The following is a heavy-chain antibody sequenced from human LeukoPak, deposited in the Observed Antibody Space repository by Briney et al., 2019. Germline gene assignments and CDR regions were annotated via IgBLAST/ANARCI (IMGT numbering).Heavy chain of an antibody. CDR3: ARETNGHSSLVYGSGSYYTYNWFDP. J-gene: IGHJ5*02. CDR2: ISGNGGGT. V-gene: IGHV3-23*01. CDR1: GFTFSSYA. D-gene: IGHD3-10*01. Sequence: HPGGSLRLSCAASGFTFSSYAMSWVRQAPGQGLEWVSAISGNGGGTYYADSVKGRFTISRDNSKNTLYLQMNSLRAEDTAVYYCARETNGHSSLVYGSGSYYTYNWFDPWGQGTLVTVSS.